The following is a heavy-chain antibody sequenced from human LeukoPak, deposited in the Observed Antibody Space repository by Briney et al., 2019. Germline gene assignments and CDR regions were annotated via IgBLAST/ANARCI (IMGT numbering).Heavy chain of an antibody. Sequence: SETLSLTCTVSGGSISSSSYYWGWIRQPPGKGLEWIGSIYYSGSTYYNPSLKSRVTISVDTSKNQFSLKLSSVTAADTAVYYCARHGEQQLSEQKYFQHWGQGTLVTVSS. V-gene: IGHV4-39*01. J-gene: IGHJ1*01. D-gene: IGHD6-13*01. CDR2: IYYSGST. CDR3: ARHGEQQLSEQKYFQH. CDR1: GGSISSSSYY.